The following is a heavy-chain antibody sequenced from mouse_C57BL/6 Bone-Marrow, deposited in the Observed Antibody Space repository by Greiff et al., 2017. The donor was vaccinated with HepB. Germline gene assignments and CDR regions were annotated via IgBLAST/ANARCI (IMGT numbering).Heavy chain of an antibody. V-gene: IGHV3-6*01. D-gene: IGHD1-1*01. CDR3: ARNNPSYYYGSSYDFDY. CDR1: GYSITSGYY. CDR2: ISYDGSN. Sequence: ESGPGLVKPSQSLSLTCSVTGYSITSGYYWNWIRQFPGNKLEWMGYISYDGSNNYNPSLKNRISITRDTSKNQFFLKLNSVTTEDTATYYCARNNPSYYYGSSYDFDYWGQGTTLTVSS. J-gene: IGHJ2*01.